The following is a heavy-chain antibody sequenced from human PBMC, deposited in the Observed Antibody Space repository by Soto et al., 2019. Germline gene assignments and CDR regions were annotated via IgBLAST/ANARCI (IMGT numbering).Heavy chain of an antibody. CDR3: ARLVVVAPVANV. CDR2: ISYTGTT. CDR1: FGSIASNSYH. V-gene: IGHV4-39*01. D-gene: IGHD2-15*01. Sequence: SETLSLTCSVSFGSIASNSYHWGWIRQPPGKGLEWIGSISYTGTTYYSPSLKSRVTISADTSKTQSALRLHTATAADTAVYYCARLVVVAPVANVWGQGALVTVS. J-gene: IGHJ4*02.